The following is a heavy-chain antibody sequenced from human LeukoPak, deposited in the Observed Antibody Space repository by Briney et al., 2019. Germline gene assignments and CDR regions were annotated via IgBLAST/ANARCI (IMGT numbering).Heavy chain of an antibody. CDR1: GLTFSSAW. J-gene: IGHJ3*01. V-gene: IGHV3-72*01. CDR2: IRNKANSGTS. CDR3: ARVGEVIAFDF. Sequence: PGGSLRLSCAVSGLTFSSAWMSWVRQVPGKGLEWVGRIRNKANSGTSEYAASVKDRFTISRDDSKTSLFLQMNRLKIEDTAMYYCARVGEVIAFDFWGQGTMVTVSS. D-gene: IGHD2-21*01.